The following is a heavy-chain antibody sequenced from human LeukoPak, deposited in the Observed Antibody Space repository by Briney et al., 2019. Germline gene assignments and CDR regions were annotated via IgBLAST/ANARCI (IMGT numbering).Heavy chain of an antibody. V-gene: IGHV3-9*01. Sequence: GGSLRLSCAASGFTFDDYAMHWVRQAPGKGLEWVSGISWNSGSIGYADSVKGRFTISRDNAKNSLYLQMNSLRAEDTALYYCARDLWFGDVDYWGQGTLVTVSS. D-gene: IGHD3-10*01. CDR3: ARDLWFGDVDY. CDR2: ISWNSGSI. CDR1: GFTFDDYA. J-gene: IGHJ4*02.